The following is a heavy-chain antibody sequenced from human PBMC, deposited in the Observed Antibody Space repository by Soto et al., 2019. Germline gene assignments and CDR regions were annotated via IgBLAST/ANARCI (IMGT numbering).Heavy chain of an antibody. CDR1: GGTFGSHG. V-gene: IGHV1-69*01. D-gene: IGHD2-8*01. CDR3: ARKNGARWFDH. Sequence: QVQLVQSGAEVKEPGSSVKVSCKASGGTFGSHGINWVRQAPGQGLEWMGEINPFVGTSNSAQRFEDRVTFSADEFKTTVYMELSSLRSEDTAIYYCARKNGARWFDHWGQGTLVTVSS. J-gene: IGHJ5*02. CDR2: INPFVGTS.